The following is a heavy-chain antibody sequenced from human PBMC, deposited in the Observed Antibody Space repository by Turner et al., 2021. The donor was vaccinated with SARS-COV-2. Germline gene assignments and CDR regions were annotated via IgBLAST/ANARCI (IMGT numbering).Heavy chain of an antibody. D-gene: IGHD4-17*01. Sequence: EVQLVESGGGLIQPGGSLRLSCAASGFTVSSNYMSWVRQAPGKGLEWVSVIYSGGSTYYTDSVKGRFTISRNNSKNTLYLQMNSLRAEDTAVYYCARDYGDYYFDYWGQGTLVTVSS. J-gene: IGHJ4*02. CDR2: IYSGGST. V-gene: IGHV3-53*01. CDR3: ARDYGDYYFDY. CDR1: GFTVSSNY.